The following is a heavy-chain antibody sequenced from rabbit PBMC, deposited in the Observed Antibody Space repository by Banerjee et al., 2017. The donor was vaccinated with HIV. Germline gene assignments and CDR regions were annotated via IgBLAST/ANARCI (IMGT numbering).Heavy chain of an antibody. CDR1: GIDFSSNA. CDR2: IYGGSSGST. J-gene: IGHJ4*01. CDR3: ATGYSDYYYGSLLDL. V-gene: IGHV1S40*01. Sequence: QSLEESGGDLVKPGASLTLTCTASGIDFSSNAMCWVRQAPGKGLEWIACIYGGSSGSTWYASWAKGRFTISKTSSTTVTLQMTSLTAADTATYFCATGYSDYYYGSLLDLWGPGTLVTVS. D-gene: IGHD1-1*01.